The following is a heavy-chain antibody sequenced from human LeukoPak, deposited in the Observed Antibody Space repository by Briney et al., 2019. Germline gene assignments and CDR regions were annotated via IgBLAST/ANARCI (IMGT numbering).Heavy chain of an antibody. D-gene: IGHD3-10*01. J-gene: IGHJ4*02. Sequence: PSETLSLTCAVYGGSFSDYYWSWIRQPPGKGLEWIGEINHSGSTNYNPSLKSRVTISVDTSKNQFSLKLSSVTAADTAVYYCARSYYGSGIPGYWGQGTLVTVSS. V-gene: IGHV4-34*01. CDR1: GGSFSDYY. CDR2: INHSGST. CDR3: ARSYYGSGIPGY.